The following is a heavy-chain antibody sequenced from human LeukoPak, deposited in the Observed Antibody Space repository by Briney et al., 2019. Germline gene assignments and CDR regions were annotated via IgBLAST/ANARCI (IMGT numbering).Heavy chain of an antibody. J-gene: IGHJ5*02. CDR3: ASLAS. CDR1: GGSISTSSYY. Sequence: SETLSLTCTVSGGSISTSSYYWGWVRQPPGKGLEWIGEINHSGSTNYNPSLKSRVTISVDTSKNQFSLKLSSVTAADTAVYYCASLASWGQGTLVTVSS. V-gene: IGHV4-39*07. CDR2: INHSGST.